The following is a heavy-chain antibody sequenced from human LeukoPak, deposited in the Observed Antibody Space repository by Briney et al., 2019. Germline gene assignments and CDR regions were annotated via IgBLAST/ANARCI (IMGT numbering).Heavy chain of an antibody. CDR1: GFTFSDYF. V-gene: IGHV3-11*04. J-gene: IGHJ1*01. D-gene: IGHD2-15*01. CDR3: AKPPRSVVVAATAAEYFQH. Sequence: KPGGSLRLSCVASGFTFSDYFMSWIRQAPGKGLEWLSFINSAGDNIYYADSVKGRFTISRDNAKKTLYLQMNSLRAEDTAVYYCAKPPRSVVVAATAAEYFQHWGQGTLVTVSS. CDR2: INSAGDNI.